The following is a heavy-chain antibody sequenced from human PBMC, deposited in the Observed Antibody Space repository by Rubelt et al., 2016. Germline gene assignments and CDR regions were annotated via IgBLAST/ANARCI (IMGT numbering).Heavy chain of an antibody. D-gene: IGHD3-16*01. J-gene: IGHJ4*02. CDR3: ARPWDERSSDYFS. Sequence: QVQLQQWGAGLLKPSETLSLTCAVYGGSFSGYYWSWIRQPPGKGLEWIGEINHSGSTNYNPSLKSRVTISVDTSKNQFSRKRSSVTAADTAVYYGARPWDERSSDYFSWGRGTLVTVSS. CDR1: GGSFSGYY. CDR2: INHSGST. V-gene: IGHV4-34*01.